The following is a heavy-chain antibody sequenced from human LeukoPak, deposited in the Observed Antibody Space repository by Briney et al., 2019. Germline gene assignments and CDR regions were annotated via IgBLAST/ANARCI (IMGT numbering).Heavy chain of an antibody. V-gene: IGHV3-23*01. CDR1: GFTFSSYA. CDR3: AKDRGYCSGGSCYFGWFDP. CDR2: ISGSGGST. J-gene: IGHJ5*02. Sequence: GGSLRLSCAASGFTFSSYAMSWVRQAPGKGLEWVSAISGSGGSTYYADSVKGRFTISRDNSKNTLYLQMNSLRAEDTAVYYCAKDRGYCSGGSCYFGWFDPWGQGTLVTVSS. D-gene: IGHD2-15*01.